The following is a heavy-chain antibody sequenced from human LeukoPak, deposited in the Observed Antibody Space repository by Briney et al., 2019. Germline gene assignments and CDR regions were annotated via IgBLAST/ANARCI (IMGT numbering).Heavy chain of an antibody. D-gene: IGHD3-10*01. CDR3: VNYGWGRPA. CDR2: IKSDGSDT. CDR1: GFTFSSYW. Sequence: GGSLRLSCAASGFTFSSYWMHWVRQAPGKGLVWVSRIKSDGSDTSYAESVKGLFTISRDNAKNMLYLQMNSLRAEDTAVYYCVNYGWGRPAWGQGTLVTVSS. J-gene: IGHJ4*02. V-gene: IGHV3-74*01.